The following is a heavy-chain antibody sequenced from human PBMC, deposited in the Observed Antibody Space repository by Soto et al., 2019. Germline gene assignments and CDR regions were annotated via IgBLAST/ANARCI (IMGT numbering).Heavy chain of an antibody. Sequence: QVQLVESGGGVAQPGRSLRLSCAASGFTFSSYGMHWVRQAPGKGLEWVAVIWYDGSNKYYADSVKGRFTISRDNSKNTLYLQMNSLRAEDTAVYYCARGGYCSGGSCYSRGNDYWGQGTLVTVSS. CDR1: GFTFSSYG. V-gene: IGHV3-33*01. J-gene: IGHJ4*02. CDR3: ARGGYCSGGSCYSRGNDY. CDR2: IWYDGSNK. D-gene: IGHD2-15*01.